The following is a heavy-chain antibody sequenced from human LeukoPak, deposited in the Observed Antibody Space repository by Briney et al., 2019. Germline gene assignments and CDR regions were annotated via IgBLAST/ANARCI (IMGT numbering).Heavy chain of an antibody. V-gene: IGHV1-24*01. Sequence: ASVTVSCKVSGYTLTELSMHWVRQAPGKGLEWMGGFDPEDGETIYAQKFQGRVTMTEDTSTDTAYMELSSLRSEDTAVYYCATLSMVRGVMYFDYWGQGTLVTVSS. D-gene: IGHD3-10*01. J-gene: IGHJ4*02. CDR1: GYTLTELS. CDR2: FDPEDGET. CDR3: ATLSMVRGVMYFDY.